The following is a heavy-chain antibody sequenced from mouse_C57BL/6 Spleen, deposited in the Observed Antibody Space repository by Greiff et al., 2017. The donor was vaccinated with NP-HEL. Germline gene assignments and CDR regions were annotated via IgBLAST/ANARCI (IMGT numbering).Heavy chain of an antibody. D-gene: IGHD1-1*01. CDR3: ARDDYGSSYGAMDY. Sequence: EVKLVESGGGLVKPGGSLKLSCAASGFTFSSYAMSWVRQTPEKRLEWVATISDGGSYTYYPDNVKGRFTISRDNAKNNLYLQMSHLKSEDTAMYYCARDDYGSSYGAMDYWGQGTSVTVSS. CDR1: GFTFSSYA. CDR2: ISDGGSYT. J-gene: IGHJ4*01. V-gene: IGHV5-4*01.